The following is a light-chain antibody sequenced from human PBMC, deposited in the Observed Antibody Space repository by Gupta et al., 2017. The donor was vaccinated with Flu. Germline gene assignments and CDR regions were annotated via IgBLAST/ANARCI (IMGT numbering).Light chain of an antibody. CDR1: SSNIGNNY. Sequence: QSVLTQPPSVSPAPGQTVTLSCHGSSSNIGNNYVSWYQQLPGTAPKLLIYENTKRPSRIPDRFSGSKSGMSATLCITGLQTGDEADYYCGAWDTILSAEVFGGGTKLTVL. CDR3: GAWDTILSAEV. CDR2: ENT. V-gene: IGLV1-51*02. J-gene: IGLJ3*02.